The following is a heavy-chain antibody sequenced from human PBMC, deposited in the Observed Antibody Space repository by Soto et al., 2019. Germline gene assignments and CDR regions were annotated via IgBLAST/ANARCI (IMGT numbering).Heavy chain of an antibody. CDR2: IDGSGGDT. D-gene: IGHD2-15*01. CDR3: VKKERAARGVHYYYDQ. Sequence: EVQLLESGGGLVQPGGSLRLSCAASGFTFSNYVMTWVRQPPGKGLEWVSAIDGSGGDTYYADSVKGRFTISRDNSKNTLYLQLRSLRAEDTTIFYCVKKERAARGVHYYYDQWGQGTLVTVSS. J-gene: IGHJ4*02. CDR1: GFTFSNYV. V-gene: IGHV3-23*01.